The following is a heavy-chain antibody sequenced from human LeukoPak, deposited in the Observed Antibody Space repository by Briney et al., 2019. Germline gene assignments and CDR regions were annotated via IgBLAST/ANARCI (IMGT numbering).Heavy chain of an antibody. CDR3: AKESDSGSYYPHAY. J-gene: IGHJ4*02. V-gene: IGHV3-30*18. Sequence: GGSLRLSCVASGFTFSNYGMHWVRQAPGKGLEWVAVISYDGSNKYYADSVKGRFSISRDNSKNTLYVQMNSLRAEDTAVYYCAKESDSGSYYPHAYWGQGTLVTVSS. D-gene: IGHD1-26*01. CDR2: ISYDGSNK. CDR1: GFTFSNYG.